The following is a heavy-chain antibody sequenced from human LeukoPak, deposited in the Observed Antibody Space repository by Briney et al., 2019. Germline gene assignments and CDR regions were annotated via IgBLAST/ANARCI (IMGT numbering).Heavy chain of an antibody. CDR1: GYTLTELS. D-gene: IGHD6-13*01. CDR3: ATYRGGYSSSWYYFDY. Sequence: GASVKVSCKVSGYTLTELSMHWVRQAPGKGLEWMGGFDPEDGETIYAQKFQGRVTMTEDTSTDTAYMELSSLRSEDTAVYYCATYRGGYSSSWYYFDYWGQGTLVTVSS. J-gene: IGHJ4*02. V-gene: IGHV1-24*01. CDR2: FDPEDGET.